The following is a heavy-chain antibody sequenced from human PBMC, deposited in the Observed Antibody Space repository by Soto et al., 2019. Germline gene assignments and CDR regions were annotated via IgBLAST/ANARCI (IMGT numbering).Heavy chain of an antibody. J-gene: IGHJ4*02. D-gene: IGHD6-19*01. CDR3: ARGLSSGWYIGVFDY. V-gene: IGHV1-18*01. CDR2: TSAYNGNT. CDR1: GYTFTSYG. Sequence: ASMKVSCKSSGYTFTSYGISWVRQAPGQGRERMGWTSAYNGNTNYAQKFQGRVTITRDTSASTAYMELSSLRSEDTAVYYCARGLSSGWYIGVFDYWGQGT.